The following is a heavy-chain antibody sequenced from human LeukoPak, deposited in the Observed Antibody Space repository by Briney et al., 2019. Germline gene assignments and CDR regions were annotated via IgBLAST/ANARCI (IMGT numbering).Heavy chain of an antibody. J-gene: IGHJ4*02. V-gene: IGHV4-34*01. D-gene: IGHD6-13*01. Sequence: PSETLSLTCAVYGGSFSGYFWSWIRQPPGKGLEWIGDINHNGGTNYNPSLKSRVTISVDTSKSQFSLKLSSVTAADTAVYYCARRGSSSWYEVRYYFDYWGQGTLVTVSS. CDR3: ARRGSSSWYEVRYYFDY. CDR1: GGSFSGYF. CDR2: INHNGGT.